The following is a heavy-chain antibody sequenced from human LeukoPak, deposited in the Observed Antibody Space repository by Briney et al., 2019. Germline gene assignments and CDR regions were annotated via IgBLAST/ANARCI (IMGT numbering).Heavy chain of an antibody. V-gene: IGHV1-2*02. Sequence: GASVKVSCKASGYTFTGYYMHWVRQAPGQGLEWMGWINPNSGGTNYAQRFQGRVTMTRDTSISTAYMELSRLRSDDTAVYYCARGDPDYDDYGDYVATWGQGTLVTVSS. J-gene: IGHJ5*02. D-gene: IGHD4-17*01. CDR2: INPNSGGT. CDR1: GYTFTGYY. CDR3: ARGDPDYDDYGDYVAT.